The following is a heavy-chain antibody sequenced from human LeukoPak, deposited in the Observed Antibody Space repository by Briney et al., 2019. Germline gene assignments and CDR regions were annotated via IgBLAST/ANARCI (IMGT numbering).Heavy chain of an antibody. CDR3: ARDGTTRDDY. CDR2: IYHSGST. V-gene: IGHV4-38-2*02. J-gene: IGHJ4*02. CDR1: GYSISSGYY. D-gene: IGHD1-7*01. Sequence: SETLSLTYTVSGYSISSGYYWGWIRQPPGKGLEWIGSIYHSGSTYYNPSLKSRVTISVDTSKNQFSLKLSSVTAADTAVYYCARDGTTRDDYWGQGTLVTVSS.